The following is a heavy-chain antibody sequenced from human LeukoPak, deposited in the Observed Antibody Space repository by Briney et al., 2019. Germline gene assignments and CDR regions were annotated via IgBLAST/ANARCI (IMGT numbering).Heavy chain of an antibody. V-gene: IGHV3-43*02. CDR1: GFTFDDYA. J-gene: IGHJ6*02. D-gene: IGHD4-11*01. CDR3: AKDYPDYMKDYYYYYGMDV. CDR2: ISGDGGST. Sequence: GGSLRLSCAASGFTFDDYAMHWVRQAPGKGLEWVSLISGDGGSTYYADSVKGRFTISRDNSKNSLYLQMNSLRTEDTALYCCAKDYPDYMKDYYYYYGMDVWGQGTTVAVSS.